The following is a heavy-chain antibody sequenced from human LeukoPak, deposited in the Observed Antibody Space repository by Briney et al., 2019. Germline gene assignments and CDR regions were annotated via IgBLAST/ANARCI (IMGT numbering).Heavy chain of an antibody. CDR1: GFTFSSYE. D-gene: IGHD4-17*01. Sequence: GGSLRLSCAASGFTFSSYEMNWVRQAPGKGLEWVSYISSSGSTIYYADSVKGRFTISRDNAKNSLYLQMNSLRAEDTAVYYCARDQYYGSFDHWGQGTLVTVSS. CDR3: ARDQYYGSFDH. CDR2: ISSSGSTI. J-gene: IGHJ4*02. V-gene: IGHV3-48*03.